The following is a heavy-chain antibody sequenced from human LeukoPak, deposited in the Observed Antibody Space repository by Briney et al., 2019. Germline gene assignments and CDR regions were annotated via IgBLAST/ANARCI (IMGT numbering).Heavy chain of an antibody. CDR2: IIPVLGIA. CDR3: ARRGGYYDLWGEEYFQH. CDR1: GGTFSSYT. V-gene: IGHV1-69*02. J-gene: IGHJ1*01. D-gene: IGHD3-3*01. Sequence: SVKVSCKASGGTFSSYTISWVRQAPGQGLEWMGRIIPVLGIANYAQKFQGRVTITADKSTSTAYMELSSLRSEDTAVYYCARRGGYYDLWGEEYFQHWGQGTLVTVSS.